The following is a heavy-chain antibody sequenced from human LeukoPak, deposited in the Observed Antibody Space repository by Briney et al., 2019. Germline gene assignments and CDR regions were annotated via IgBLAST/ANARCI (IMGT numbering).Heavy chain of an antibody. Sequence: PGGSLRLSCAASGFTFSSYGMHWVRQVPGKGLEWVAVISYDGSNKYYADSVKGRFTISRDNSKNTLYLQMNSLRAEDTAVYYCAKDFGIRITMVQGVADYWGQGTLVTVSS. CDR3: AKDFGIRITMVQGVADY. CDR2: ISYDGSNK. CDR1: GFTFSSYG. J-gene: IGHJ4*02. D-gene: IGHD3-10*01. V-gene: IGHV3-30*18.